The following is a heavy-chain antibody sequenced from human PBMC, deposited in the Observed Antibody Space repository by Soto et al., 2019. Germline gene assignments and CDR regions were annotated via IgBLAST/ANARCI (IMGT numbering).Heavy chain of an antibody. V-gene: IGHV1-46*01. J-gene: IGHJ4*02. Sequence: GASVKVSCKASGFSFSDYFMHWVRQAPGQGLEWMGIINPSGDSRNYAQKFQGRVTITRDTSTSTVYMVLRSLRSDDTAVYYCARDPRYYGSGYYYSDSWGQGTLVTVSS. CDR1: GFSFSDYF. CDR2: INPSGDSR. D-gene: IGHD3-10*01. CDR3: ARDPRYYGSGYYYSDS.